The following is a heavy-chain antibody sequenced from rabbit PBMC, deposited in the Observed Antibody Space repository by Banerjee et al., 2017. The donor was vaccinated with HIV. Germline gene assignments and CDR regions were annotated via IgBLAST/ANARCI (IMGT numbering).Heavy chain of an antibody. V-gene: IGHV1S40*01. Sequence: VRQVPGKGLEWIACIYTGSGSTWYANWAKGRFTISKTSSTTVTLQMTSLTAADTATYFCARDGSGWGANFNLWGQGTLVT. CDR2: IYTGSGST. CDR3: ARDGSGWGANFNL. D-gene: IGHD4-1*01. J-gene: IGHJ4*01.